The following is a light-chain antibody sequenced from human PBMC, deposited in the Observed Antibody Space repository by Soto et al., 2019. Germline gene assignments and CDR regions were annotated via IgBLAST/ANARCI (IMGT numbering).Light chain of an antibody. CDR3: QHYGSSLWT. CDR2: GAS. Sequence: EIVLTQSPGTLSLSPGERATLSCRASQSVSSSYLAWYQQKPGQAPRPVIYGASSRATGIPDRFSGSGSGTDFTLTISRLEPEDFAVYYCQHYGSSLWTFGRGTKVEIK. V-gene: IGKV3-20*01. CDR1: QSVSSSY. J-gene: IGKJ1*01.